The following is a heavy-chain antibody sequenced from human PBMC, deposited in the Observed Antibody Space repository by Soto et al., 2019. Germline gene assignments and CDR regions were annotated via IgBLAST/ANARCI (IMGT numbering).Heavy chain of an antibody. D-gene: IGHD3-9*01. CDR2: ISGSGGST. Sequence: LRLSCAASGFTFSSYAMSWVRQAPGKGLEWVSAISGSGGSTYYADSVKGRFTISRDNSKNTLYLQMNSLRAEDTAVYYCAKKGGAVLRYFDWLLSTDAFDIWGQGTMVTVS. CDR3: AKKGGAVLRYFDWLLSTDAFDI. V-gene: IGHV3-23*01. CDR1: GFTFSSYA. J-gene: IGHJ3*02.